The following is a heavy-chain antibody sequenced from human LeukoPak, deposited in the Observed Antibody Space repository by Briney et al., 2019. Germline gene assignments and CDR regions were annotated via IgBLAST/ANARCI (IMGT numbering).Heavy chain of an antibody. V-gene: IGHV3-7*01. CDR1: GFTFSSYW. Sequence: GGSLRLSCAASGFTFSSYWMTWVRQAPGRGLEWVASIKQDGSEKYYVDSVKGRFTISRDNAKNSLYLQMNSLRAEDTAVYYCARGLSEGPYYDILTGPRYLDYWGQGTLVTVSS. CDR2: IKQDGSEK. D-gene: IGHD3-9*01. J-gene: IGHJ4*02. CDR3: ARGLSEGPYYDILTGPRYLDY.